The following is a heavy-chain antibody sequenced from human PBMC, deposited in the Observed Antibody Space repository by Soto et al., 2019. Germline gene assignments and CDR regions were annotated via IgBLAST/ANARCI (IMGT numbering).Heavy chain of an antibody. J-gene: IGHJ5*02. CDR3: ARDPRGIAVAAYNWFDP. V-gene: IGHV1-69*04. CDR2: IIPILGIA. CDR1: GGAISIYT. Sequence: SVKVSWKAAGGAISIYTISWVRQAPRQGLEWMGRIIPILGIANYAQKFQGRVTITADKSTSTAYMELSSLRSEDTAVYYCARDPRGIAVAAYNWFDPWGQGTLVTVSS. D-gene: IGHD6-19*01.